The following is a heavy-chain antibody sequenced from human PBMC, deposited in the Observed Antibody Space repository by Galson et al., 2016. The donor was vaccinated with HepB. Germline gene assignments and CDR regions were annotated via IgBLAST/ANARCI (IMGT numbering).Heavy chain of an antibody. Sequence: SVKVSCKASGYTFTGHYIHWVRQAPGQGLEWMGWISAYNGNTNYAQKLQGRVTMTTDTSTSTAYMELRSLRSDDTAVYFCARGGVSSGGVDVWGQGTTVTVSS. CDR3: ARGGVSSGGVDV. V-gene: IGHV1-18*04. D-gene: IGHD3-10*01. CDR2: ISAYNGNT. J-gene: IGHJ6*02. CDR1: GYTFTGHY.